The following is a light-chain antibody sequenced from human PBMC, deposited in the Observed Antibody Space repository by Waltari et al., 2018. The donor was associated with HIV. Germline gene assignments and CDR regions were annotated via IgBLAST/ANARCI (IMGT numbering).Light chain of an antibody. CDR2: GAS. V-gene: IGKV3-15*01. CDR3: QQYYDTLFT. CDR1: HNINNY. J-gene: IGKJ3*01. Sequence: EVVMTQSPATLSVSPGGRATLSCRASHNINNYLAWYQQKPGQAPRLLISGASTRVFGVPARFTGTGSGTDFTLTISSLQAEDVAVYYCQQYYDTLFTFGPGTKVDFK.